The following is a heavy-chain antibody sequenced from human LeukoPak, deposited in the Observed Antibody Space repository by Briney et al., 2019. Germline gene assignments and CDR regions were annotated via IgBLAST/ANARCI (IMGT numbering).Heavy chain of an antibody. CDR1: GGTFSSYA. D-gene: IGHD2-21*01. V-gene: IGHV1-69*05. Sequence: ASVKVSCKASGGTFSSYAISWVRQAPGQGLEWMGGIIPIFGTANYAQKFQGRATITTDESTSTAYMELSSLRSEDTAVYYCASGGGYYYYYYMDVWGKGTTVTVSS. J-gene: IGHJ6*03. CDR3: ASGGGYYYYYYMDV. CDR2: IIPIFGTA.